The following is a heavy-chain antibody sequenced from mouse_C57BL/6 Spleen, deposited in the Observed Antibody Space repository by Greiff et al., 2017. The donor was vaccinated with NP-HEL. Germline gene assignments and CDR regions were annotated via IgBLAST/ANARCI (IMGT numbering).Heavy chain of an antibody. CDR3: ARPCDYDAYYYAMDY. V-gene: IGHV1-80*01. Sequence: QVQLKQSGAELVKPGASVKISCKASGYAFSSYWMNWVKQRPGKGLEWIGQIYPGDGDTNYNGKFKGKATLTADKSSSTAYMQLSSLTSEDSAVYFCARPCDYDAYYYAMDYWGQGTSVTVSS. CDR2: IYPGDGDT. D-gene: IGHD2-4*01. J-gene: IGHJ4*01. CDR1: GYAFSSYW.